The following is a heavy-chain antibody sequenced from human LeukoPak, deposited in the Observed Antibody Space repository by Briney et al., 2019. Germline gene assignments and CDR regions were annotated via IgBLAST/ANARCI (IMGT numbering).Heavy chain of an antibody. CDR1: GFTFSNYE. CDR3: ARVFRHSYYYYYTYV. CDR2: ISSGGSAK. J-gene: IGHJ6*03. V-gene: IGHV3-48*03. Sequence: GGSLRLSCAASGFTFSNYEMNWVRQAPGKGLEWVSYISSGGSAKYYADSLKGRFTISRDNAKNTLYLQMNSLRAEHTSVYYCARVFRHSYYYYYTYVWGKGTTVTVSS.